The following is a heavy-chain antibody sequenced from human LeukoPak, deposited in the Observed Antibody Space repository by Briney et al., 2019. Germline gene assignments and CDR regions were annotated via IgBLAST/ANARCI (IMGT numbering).Heavy chain of an antibody. Sequence: SETLSLTCTVSGGSISSSSYSWGWIRQPPGKGLEWIGSIYYSGSTYYNPSLKSRVTISVDTSKNQFSLKLSSVTAADTAVYYCARRSTSRVTKDDAFDIWGQGTMVTVSS. CDR3: ARRSTSRVTKDDAFDI. V-gene: IGHV4-39*01. CDR2: IYYSGST. J-gene: IGHJ3*02. CDR1: GGSISSSSYS. D-gene: IGHD4-11*01.